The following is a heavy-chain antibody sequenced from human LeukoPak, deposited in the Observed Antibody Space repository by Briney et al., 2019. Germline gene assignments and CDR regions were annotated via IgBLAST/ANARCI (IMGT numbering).Heavy chain of an antibody. J-gene: IGHJ5*02. CDR1: GGSFSGYY. CDR2: INHSGST. CDR3: ARVKARYYYGSGSFIDP. V-gene: IGHV4-34*01. D-gene: IGHD3-10*01. Sequence: SETLSLTCAVYGGSFSGYYWSWIRQPPGKGLEWIGEINHSGSTNYNPPLKSRVTISVDTSKNQFSLKLSSVTAADTAVYYCARVKARYYYGSGSFIDPWGQGTLVTVSS.